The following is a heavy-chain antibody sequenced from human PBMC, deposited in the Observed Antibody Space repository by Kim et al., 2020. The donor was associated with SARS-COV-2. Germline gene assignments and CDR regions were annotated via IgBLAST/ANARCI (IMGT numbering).Heavy chain of an antibody. CDR2: INPSGGST. V-gene: IGHV1-46*01. Sequence: ASVKVSCKASGYTFTSYYMHWVRQAPGQGLEWMGIINPSGGSTSYAQKFQGRVTMTRDTSTSTVYMELSSLRSEDTAVYYCARGYYYDSSGSRDAFDIWGQGTMVTVSS. CDR3: ARGYYYDSSGSRDAFDI. J-gene: IGHJ3*02. CDR1: GYTFTSYY. D-gene: IGHD3-22*01.